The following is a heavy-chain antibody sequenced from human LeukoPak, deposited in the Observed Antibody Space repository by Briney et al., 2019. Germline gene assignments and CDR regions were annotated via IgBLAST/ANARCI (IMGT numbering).Heavy chain of an antibody. J-gene: IGHJ6*02. Sequence: SETLSLTCAVYGGSFSGYYWSWIRQPPGKGLEWIGYIYYSGSTNYNPSLKSRVTISVDTSKNQFSLKLSSVTAADTAVYYCARRPTGSGLYYYGMDVWGQGTTVTVSS. CDR3: ARRPTGSGLYYYGMDV. D-gene: IGHD3-10*01. V-gene: IGHV4-59*08. CDR1: GGSFSGYY. CDR2: IYYSGST.